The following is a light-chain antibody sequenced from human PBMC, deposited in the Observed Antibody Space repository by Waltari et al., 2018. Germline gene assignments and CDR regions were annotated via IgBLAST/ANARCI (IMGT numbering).Light chain of an antibody. Sequence: QSALTQPASVSGSPGQSITFSCTGTGSDVGGYDYVSWYQQHPGKDPKLMIYEVSNRPSGVSNRFSGSKSGNTASLTISGLQAEDEADYYCLSYTSSSTYVFGTGTKVTVL. CDR3: LSYTSSSTYV. V-gene: IGLV2-14*01. CDR1: GSDVGGYDY. J-gene: IGLJ1*01. CDR2: EVS.